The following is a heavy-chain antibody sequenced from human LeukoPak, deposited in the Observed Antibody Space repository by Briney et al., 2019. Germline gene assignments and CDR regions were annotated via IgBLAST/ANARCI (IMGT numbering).Heavy chain of an antibody. CDR1: GFTFSSYA. CDR2: ISGSGGAT. D-gene: IGHD5-12*01. J-gene: IGHJ4*02. Sequence: GGSLRLSCAASGFTFSSYAMSWVRQAPGKGLEWVSVISGSGGATYYADSVKGRFTISRDNSKNTLYLQVNSLRAEDTAVYYCAEDGVATITYDYWGQGTLVTVSS. CDR3: AEDGVATITYDY. V-gene: IGHV3-23*01.